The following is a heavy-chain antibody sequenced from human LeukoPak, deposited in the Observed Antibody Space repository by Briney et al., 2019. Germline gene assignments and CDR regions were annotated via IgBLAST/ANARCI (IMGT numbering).Heavy chain of an antibody. V-gene: IGHV3-30*04. CDR1: GFTFSSYA. D-gene: IGHD2/OR15-2a*01. CDR2: ISYDGSNK. Sequence: GGSLRLSCAASGFTFSSYAMHWVRRAPGKGLEWVAVISYDGSNKYYADSVKGRFTISRDNSKNTLYLQMNSLRAEDTAVYYCARGFNIGGQGTLVTVSS. J-gene: IGHJ4*02. CDR3: ARGFNI.